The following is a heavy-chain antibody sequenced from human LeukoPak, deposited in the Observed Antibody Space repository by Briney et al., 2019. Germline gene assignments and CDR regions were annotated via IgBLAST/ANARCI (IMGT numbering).Heavy chain of an antibody. CDR1: GFTFSSYG. V-gene: IGHV3-30*18. D-gene: IGHD6-13*01. Sequence: GGSLRLPCAASGFTFSSYGMYWVRQAPGKGLEWVAVISYDGSGKYYADSVKGRFTVSRDNSKTTLYLQMNSLRAEDTAVYYCAKGASESSTWYTYFDYWGQGTLVTVSS. J-gene: IGHJ4*02. CDR2: ISYDGSGK. CDR3: AKGASESSTWYTYFDY.